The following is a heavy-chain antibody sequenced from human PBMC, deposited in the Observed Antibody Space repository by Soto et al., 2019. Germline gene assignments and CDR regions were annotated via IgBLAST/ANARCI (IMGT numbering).Heavy chain of an antibody. J-gene: IGHJ4*02. CDR2: ISGSGGST. CDR3: AKEQFRNYYDSSGYYE. D-gene: IGHD3-22*01. CDR1: GFTFSSYA. V-gene: IGHV3-23*01. Sequence: GGSLRLSCAASGFTFSSYAMSWVRQAPGKGLEWVSAISGSGGSTYYADSVKGRFTISRDNSKNTLYLQMNSLRAEDTAVYYCAKEQFRNYYDSSGYYEWGQGTLVTVSS.